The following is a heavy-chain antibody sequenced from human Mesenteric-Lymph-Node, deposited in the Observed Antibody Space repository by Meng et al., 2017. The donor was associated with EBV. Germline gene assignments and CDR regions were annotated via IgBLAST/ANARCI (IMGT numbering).Heavy chain of an antibody. J-gene: IGHJ4*02. CDR3: ARLDRWELLRGLVY. D-gene: IGHD1-26*01. Sequence: VAREECGPGLVEPAVALALTCTVSDGSGSTGSYSWSWIRQPPGKGLEWIGYICYSRSTNYNPSLKCRVTISVDTSKNQYSLKLSSVTAADTAGYYCARLDRWELLRGLVYWGQGTLVTVSS. CDR2: ICYSRST. CDR1: DGSGSTGSYS. V-gene: IGHV4-61*01.